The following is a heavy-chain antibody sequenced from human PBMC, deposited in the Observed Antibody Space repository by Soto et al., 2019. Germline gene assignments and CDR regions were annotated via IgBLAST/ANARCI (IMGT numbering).Heavy chain of an antibody. CDR3: GRGAGGILRYFDWLLDY. CDR1: GGSFSGYY. V-gene: IGHV4-34*01. D-gene: IGHD3-9*01. CDR2: INHSGST. J-gene: IGHJ4*02. Sequence: QVQLQQWGAGLLKPSETLSLTCAVYGGSFSGYYWSWIRQPPGKGLEWIGEINHSGSTNYNPSLMSRVTISVDTSKNQFSLKLSSVTAADTAVYYCGRGAGGILRYFDWLLDYWGQGTLVTVCS.